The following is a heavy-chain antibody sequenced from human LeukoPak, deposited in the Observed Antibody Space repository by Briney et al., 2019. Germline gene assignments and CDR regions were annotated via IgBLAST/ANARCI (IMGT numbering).Heavy chain of an antibody. V-gene: IGHV1-69*04. CDR2: IIPVLNIT. J-gene: IGHJ6*02. CDR3: ARDQGLTAPPPYGLDV. Sequence: AAEKVSCKTSGGTFCSSAISWVRQAPGQRLGWVGRIIPVLNITSYAHKFQGRITSTADTTTSTVYMELSSLRSEETAVYYCARDQGLTAPPPYGLDVWGQGTTVIVSS. CDR1: GGTFCSSA. D-gene: IGHD5-18*01.